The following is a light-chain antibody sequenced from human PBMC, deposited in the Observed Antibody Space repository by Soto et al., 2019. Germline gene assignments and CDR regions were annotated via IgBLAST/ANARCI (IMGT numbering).Light chain of an antibody. CDR3: SSYITRDTHYV. CDR1: SSDAGGYKY. Sequence: QPRLTQPGSVSGSPAQVITSSCTGTSSDAGGYKYVSWYQQYPGQAPKLMIYEVSNRPSGVSNRFSGSKSGNTASLTISGLRAEDEADYFCSSYITRDTHYVFGSGTKV. V-gene: IGLV2-14*01. J-gene: IGLJ1*01. CDR2: EVS.